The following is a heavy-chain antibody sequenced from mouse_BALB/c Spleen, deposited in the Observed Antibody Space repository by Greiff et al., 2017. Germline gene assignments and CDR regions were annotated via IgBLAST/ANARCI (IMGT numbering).Heavy chain of an antibody. J-gene: IGHJ2*01. CDR3: ARDTARYYFDY. CDR2: IRNKANGYTT. CDR1: GFTFTDYY. V-gene: IGHV7-3*02. Sequence: EVQRVESGGGLVQPGGSLRLSCATSGFTFTDYYMSWVRQPPGKALEWLGFIRNKANGYTTEYSASVKGRFTISRDNSQSILYLQMNTLRAEDSATYYCARDTARYYFDYWGQGTTLTVSS. D-gene: IGHD1-2*01.